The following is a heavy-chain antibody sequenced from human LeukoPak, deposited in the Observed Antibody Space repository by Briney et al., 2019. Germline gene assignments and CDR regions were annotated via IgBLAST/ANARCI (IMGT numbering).Heavy chain of an antibody. CDR3: ARDLDCSGGSCYSY. CDR2: IYSGGST. J-gene: IGHJ4*02. D-gene: IGHD2-15*01. V-gene: IGHV3-66*02. Sequence: QPGGSLRLSCAASGFTVSSNYMSWVRQAPGKGLEWVSVIYSGGSTYYAAAVKGRFTISRDNSKNTLYLQMNSMRAEDTAVYYCARDLDCSGGSCYSYWGQGTLVTVSS. CDR1: GFTVSSNY.